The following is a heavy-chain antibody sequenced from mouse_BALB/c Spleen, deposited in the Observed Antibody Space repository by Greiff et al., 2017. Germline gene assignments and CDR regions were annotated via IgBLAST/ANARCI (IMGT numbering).Heavy chain of an antibody. J-gene: IGHJ4*01. CDR3: ARDPHYYGSSSYAMDY. V-gene: IGHV5-17*02. Sequence: EVHLVESGGGLVQPGGSRKLSCAASGFTFSSFGMHWVRQAPEKGLEWVAYISSGSSTIYYADTVKGRFTISRDNPKNTLFLQMTSLRSEDTAMYYCARDPHYYGSSSYAMDYWGQGTSVTVSS. CDR1: GFTFSSFG. CDR2: ISSGSSTI. D-gene: IGHD1-1*01.